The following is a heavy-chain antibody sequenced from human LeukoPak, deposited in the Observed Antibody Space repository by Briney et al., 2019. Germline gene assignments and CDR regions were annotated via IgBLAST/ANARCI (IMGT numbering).Heavy chain of an antibody. CDR3: ARVHPTDWFDP. CDR2: INHSGST. CDR1: GGSFSGYY. J-gene: IGHJ5*02. V-gene: IGHV4-34*01. Sequence: SETLSLTCAVYGGSFSGYYWSWIRQPPGKGLEWIGEINHSGSTNYNPSLKSRVTISVDTSKNQFSLKLSSVTAADTAVYYCARVHPTDWFDPWGQGTLVTVSS.